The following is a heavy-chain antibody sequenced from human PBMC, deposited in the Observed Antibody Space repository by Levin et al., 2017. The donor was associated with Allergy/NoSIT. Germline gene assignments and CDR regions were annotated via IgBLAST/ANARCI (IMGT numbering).Heavy chain of an antibody. J-gene: IGHJ3*01. Sequence: PGASVKVSCKASGYTFTAYYVHWVRQAPGQGLEWMGWIDPKTGGIKYAQKFQGRVTMTRDTSSNTAYMEFSRLTSDDTAVFFCARGGAHHGFDLWGQGTMVTISS. V-gene: IGHV1-2*02. D-gene: IGHD1-26*01. CDR2: IDPKTGGI. CDR3: ARGGAHHGFDL. CDR1: GYTFTAYY.